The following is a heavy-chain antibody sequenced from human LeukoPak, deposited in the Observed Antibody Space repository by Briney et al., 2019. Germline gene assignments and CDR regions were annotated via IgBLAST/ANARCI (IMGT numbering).Heavy chain of an antibody. CDR1: GFTFSRYW. D-gene: IGHD3-10*01. V-gene: IGHV3-74*01. J-gene: IGHJ3*02. CDR3: ASHYGSGSYYNEAFDI. Sequence: QPGGSLRLSCAASGFTFSRYWMHWVRQAPGKGLVWVSRINNEGSSTSYADSVKGRFTISRDNAKNTLYLQMNSLRAEDTAVYYCASHYGSGSYYNEAFDIWGQGTMVTVSS. CDR2: INNEGSST.